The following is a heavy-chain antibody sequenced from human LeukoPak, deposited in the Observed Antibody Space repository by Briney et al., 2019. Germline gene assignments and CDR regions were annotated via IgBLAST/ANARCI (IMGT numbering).Heavy chain of an antibody. Sequence: SETLSLTCTVSGGSISSYYWSWIRQPPGKGLEWIGYIYYSGSTNYNPSLKSRVTISVDTSKNQFSLKLSSVTAADTAVYYCGSPGIAAAPGNDAFDIWGQGTMVTVSS. CDR2: IYYSGST. CDR1: GGSISSYY. CDR3: GSPGIAAAPGNDAFDI. D-gene: IGHD6-13*01. V-gene: IGHV4-59*12. J-gene: IGHJ3*02.